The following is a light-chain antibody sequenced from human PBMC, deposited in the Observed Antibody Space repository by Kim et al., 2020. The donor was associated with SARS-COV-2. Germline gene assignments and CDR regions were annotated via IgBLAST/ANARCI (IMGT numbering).Light chain of an antibody. Sequence: SSELTQDPAVSVALGQTVRITCQGASLRSYYATWSPQTPGQAPILVIYGKNNRPSGIPDRFSGSSSGNTTSLTIPGTQAVDEAHYYFNSPASNGNVVLGG. CDR1: SLRSYY. CDR3: NSPASNGNVV. V-gene: IGLV3-19*01. J-gene: IGLJ2*01. CDR2: GKN.